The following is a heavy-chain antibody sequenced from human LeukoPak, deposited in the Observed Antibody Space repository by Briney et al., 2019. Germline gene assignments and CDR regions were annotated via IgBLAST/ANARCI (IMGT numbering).Heavy chain of an antibody. D-gene: IGHD6-19*01. CDR1: GGSISSYF. Sequence: SETLSLTCTVSGGSISSYFWSWMRQPPGKGLEWIGYIHYSGSTNYNPSLKSRVTISVDTSKNQFSLKLSSVTAADTAVYYCARYGSGWYGFDYWGQGTLVTASS. CDR3: ARYGSGWYGFDY. V-gene: IGHV4-59*01. CDR2: IHYSGST. J-gene: IGHJ4*02.